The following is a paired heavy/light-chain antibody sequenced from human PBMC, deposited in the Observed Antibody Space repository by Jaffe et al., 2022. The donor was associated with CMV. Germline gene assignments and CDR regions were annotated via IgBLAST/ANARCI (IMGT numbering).Light chain of an antibody. V-gene: IGKV1-16*02. CDR1: QGISNY. CDR3: QQYNSYPWT. CDR2: AAS. J-gene: IGKJ1*01. Sequence: DIQMTQSPSSLSASVGDRVTITCRASQGISNYLAWFQQKPGKAPKSLIYAASSLQSGVPSKFSGSGSGTDFTLTISSLQPEDFATYYCQQYNSYPWTFGQGTKVEIK.
Heavy chain of an antibody. J-gene: IGHJ4*02. V-gene: IGHV3-23*04. Sequence: EVQLVESGGGLVQPGGSLRLSCAASGFTFSSYAMSWVRQAPGKGLEWVSAISGSGGSTYYADSVKGRFTISRDNSKNTLYLQMNSLRAEDTAVYYCAKDWGYCSGGSCFGGYWGQGTLVTVSS. D-gene: IGHD2-15*01. CDR1: GFTFSSYA. CDR3: AKDWGYCSGGSCFGGY. CDR2: ISGSGGST.